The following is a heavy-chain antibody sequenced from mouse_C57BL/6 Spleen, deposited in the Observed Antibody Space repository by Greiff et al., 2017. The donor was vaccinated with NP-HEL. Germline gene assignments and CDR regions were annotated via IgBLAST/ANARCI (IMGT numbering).Heavy chain of an antibody. CDR1: GYTFTSYW. Sequence: QVQLQQPGTELVKPGASVKLSCKASGYTFTSYWMHWVKQRPGQGLEWIGNINPSNGGTNYNEKFKSKATLTVDKSSSTADMQLSSLTSEDSAVYYWASPGDEGYYWFAYWGQGTLVTVSA. D-gene: IGHD2-3*01. J-gene: IGHJ3*01. CDR3: ASPGDEGYYWFAY. V-gene: IGHV1-53*01. CDR2: INPSNGGT.